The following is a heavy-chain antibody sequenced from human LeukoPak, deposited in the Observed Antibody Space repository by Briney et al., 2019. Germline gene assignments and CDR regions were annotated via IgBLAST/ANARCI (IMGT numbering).Heavy chain of an antibody. Sequence: GASVTGSLKASGYSFTRYYLHWVRQAPGQGLEWMGIIDPSGGSTSYAQKFQGRDIMTRDTATSTVYMELSSLRSEDTAAYYCARVVYSGTSGGALDYWGERSLASVSS. CDR2: IDPSGGST. V-gene: IGHV1-46*01. J-gene: IGHJ4*02. CDR1: GYSFTRYY. D-gene: IGHD1-26*01. CDR3: ARVVYSGTSGGALDY.